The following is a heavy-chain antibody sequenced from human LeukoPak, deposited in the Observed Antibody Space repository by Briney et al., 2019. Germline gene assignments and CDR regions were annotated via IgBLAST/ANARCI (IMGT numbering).Heavy chain of an antibody. D-gene: IGHD2-21*02. Sequence: ASVKVSCKASGYTFTGYYMHWVRQAPGQGLEWMGWINPNSGGTNYAQKFQGRVTMTRDTSISTAYMELSRLRSDDTAMYYCVRDNPRCCGVVPASVDDLWGQGTLVTVSS. V-gene: IGHV1-2*02. J-gene: IGHJ5*02. CDR1: GYTFTGYY. CDR3: VRDNPRCCGVVPASVDDL. CDR2: INPNSGGT.